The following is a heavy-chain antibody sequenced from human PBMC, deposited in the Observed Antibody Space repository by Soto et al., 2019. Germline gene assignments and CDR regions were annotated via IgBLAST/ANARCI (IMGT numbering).Heavy chain of an antibody. CDR1: GGSMNTFY. V-gene: IGHV4-59*01. J-gene: IGHJ5*02. Sequence: QVQVQESGPGLVKPSETLSLTCSVSGGSMNTFYWNWIRQPPGKGLEWIGFISHTGRIKYNPSLKRRVTTSLDPTKNQFHLNLTSVTAADTAVYFCAGDLRETASSGWYRWFDPWGQGTLVTVSS. D-gene: IGHD6-19*01. CDR2: ISHTGRI. CDR3: AGDLRETASSGWYRWFDP.